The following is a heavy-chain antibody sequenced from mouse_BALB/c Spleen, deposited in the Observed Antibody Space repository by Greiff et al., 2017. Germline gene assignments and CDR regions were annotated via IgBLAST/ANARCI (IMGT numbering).Heavy chain of an antibody. Sequence: QVQLQQSGPELVKPGASVRISCKASGYTFTSYYIHWVKQRPGQGLEWIGWIYPGNVNTKYNEKFKGKATLTADKSSSTAYMQLSSLTSEDSAVYFCARGDYGPFAYWGQGTLVTVSA. CDR1: GYTFTSYY. D-gene: IGHD1-2*01. CDR2: IYPGNVNT. V-gene: IGHV1S56*01. J-gene: IGHJ3*01. CDR3: ARGDYGPFAY.